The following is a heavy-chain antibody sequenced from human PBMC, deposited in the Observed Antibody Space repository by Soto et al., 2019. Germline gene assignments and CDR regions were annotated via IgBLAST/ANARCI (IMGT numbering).Heavy chain of an antibody. D-gene: IGHD2-8*01. CDR3: ARALSTNEGWFDP. Sequence: QVELQESGPGLVKPSETLSLTCKVSGASVSSGSYYWSWIRQPPGKGLEWIGYIYYTGTSDYNPSLKRRVTISIDTSKNQISLNLNSVTAADTAVYYCARALSTNEGWFDPWGQGRLVTVSS. J-gene: IGHJ5*02. CDR2: IYYTGTS. V-gene: IGHV4-61*01. CDR1: GASVSSGSYY.